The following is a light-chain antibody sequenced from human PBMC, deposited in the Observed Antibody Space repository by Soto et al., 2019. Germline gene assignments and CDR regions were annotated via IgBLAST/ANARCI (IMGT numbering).Light chain of an antibody. CDR2: AAS. V-gene: IGKV1-39*01. Sequence: DIQMTQSACSLAASVGDRVSITCRASQDIGDWLAWYQQKPGKAPKLLIYAASSLQSGVPSRFSGSGSGTDFTLTISSLQPEDFTTYYSQQSYSTPLPFGGGSKVDIK. CDR1: QDIGDW. J-gene: IGKJ4*01. CDR3: QQSYSTPLP.